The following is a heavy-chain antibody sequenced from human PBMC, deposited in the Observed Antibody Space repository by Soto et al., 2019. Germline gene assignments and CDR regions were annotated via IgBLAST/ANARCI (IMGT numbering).Heavy chain of an antibody. J-gene: IGHJ6*03. V-gene: IGHV1-8*01. Sequence: ASVKVSCKASGYTFTSYDINWVRQATGQGLEWMGWMNPNSGNTGYAQKFQGRVTMTRNTAISTAYMELSSLRSEDTAVYYCARGFRGVVVVAATRYYYYYMDVWGKGTTVTVSS. CDR3: ARGFRGVVVVAATRYYYYYMDV. CDR2: MNPNSGNT. CDR1: GYTFTSYD. D-gene: IGHD2-15*01.